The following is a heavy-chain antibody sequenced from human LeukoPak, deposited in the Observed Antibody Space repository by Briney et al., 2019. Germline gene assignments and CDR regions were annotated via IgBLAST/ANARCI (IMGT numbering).Heavy chain of an antibody. J-gene: IGHJ6*03. V-gene: IGHV3-53*01. CDR3: AKGHGSGGRYYYYYMDV. Sequence: GGSLRLSCAASGFTVSSNYMSWVRQAPGKGLEWVSVIYSGGSTYYADSVKGRFTISRDNSKNTLYLQMNSLRAEDTAVYYCAKGHGSGGRYYYYYMDVWGKGTTVTISS. CDR2: IYSGGST. D-gene: IGHD3-10*01. CDR1: GFTVSSNY.